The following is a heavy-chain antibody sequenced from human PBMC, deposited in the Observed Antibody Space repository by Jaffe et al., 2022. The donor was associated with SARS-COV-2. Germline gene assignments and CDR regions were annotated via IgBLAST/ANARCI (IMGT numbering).Heavy chain of an antibody. Sequence: QVQLQQWGAGLLKPSETLSLTCAVYGGSFSGYYWSWIRQPPGKGLEWIGEINHSGSTNYNPSLKSRVTISVDTSKNQFSLKLSSVTAADTAVYYCARTMVRGVYHWYLDYWGQGTLVTVSS. V-gene: IGHV4-34*01. CDR1: GGSFSGYY. J-gene: IGHJ4*02. CDR2: INHSGST. D-gene: IGHD3-10*01. CDR3: ARTMVRGVYHWYLDY.